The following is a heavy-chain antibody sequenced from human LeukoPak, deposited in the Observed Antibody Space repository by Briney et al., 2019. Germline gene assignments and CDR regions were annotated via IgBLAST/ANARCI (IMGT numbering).Heavy chain of an antibody. D-gene: IGHD6-19*01. CDR1: GGSFSGYY. J-gene: IGHJ4*02. CDR3: ARTAVAGTRRRYYFDY. V-gene: IGHV4-34*01. CDR2: INHSGST. Sequence: SETLSLTCAVYGGSFSGYYWSWIRQPPGKGLEWIGEINHSGSTNFNPSLKSRVTISVDTSKNQFSLKLSSVTAADTAVYYCARTAVAGTRRRYYFDYWGQGTLVTVSS.